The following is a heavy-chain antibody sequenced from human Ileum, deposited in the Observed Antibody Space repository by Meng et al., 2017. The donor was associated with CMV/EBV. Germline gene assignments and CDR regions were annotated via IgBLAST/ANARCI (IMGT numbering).Heavy chain of an antibody. D-gene: IGHD2-2*01. Sequence: GESLKISCAASGFTFSSYWMSWVRQAPGKGLEWVANIKQDGSEKYYVDPVKGRFTISRDHAKNSLYLQMNSLRAEDTAVYYCARDWVCSSTSCYGHYFDYWGQGTLVTVSS. J-gene: IGHJ4*02. CDR2: IKQDGSEK. CDR3: ARDWVCSSTSCYGHYFDY. CDR1: GFTFSSYW. V-gene: IGHV3-7*01.